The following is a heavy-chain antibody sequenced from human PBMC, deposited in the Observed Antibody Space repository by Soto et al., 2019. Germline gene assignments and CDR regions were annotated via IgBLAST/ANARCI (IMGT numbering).Heavy chain of an antibody. Sequence: VQLVESGGGVVQPGRSLRLSCAASGFTCSAYAMHVVRQASVKGLECVAVVSHDGRNTHSADAVKGRFTISRDSSKNTVALEMTSLRAEDTAVYYCAKGGRQWLVTSDFNYCGQGALVTGSS. D-gene: IGHD6-19*01. CDR1: GFTCSAYA. CDR2: VSHDGRNT. V-gene: IGHV3-30*18. CDR3: AKGGRQWLVTSDFNY. J-gene: IGHJ4*02.